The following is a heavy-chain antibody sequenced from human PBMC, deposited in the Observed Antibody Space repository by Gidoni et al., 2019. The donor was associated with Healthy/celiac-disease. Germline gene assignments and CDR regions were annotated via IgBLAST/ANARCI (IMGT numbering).Heavy chain of an antibody. J-gene: IGHJ5*02. CDR2: IYYSGST. D-gene: IGHD3-22*01. CDR3: ARDGYDSSGYYPKYLNWFDP. Sequence: QVQLQESGPGLVKPSETLSLTCTVSGGSISSYYWSWIRQPPGKGLEWIGYIYYSGSTNYNPSLKSRVTISVDTSKNQFSLKLSSVTAADTAVYYCARDGYDSSGYYPKYLNWFDPWGQGTLVTRLL. V-gene: IGHV4-59*01. CDR1: GGSISSYY.